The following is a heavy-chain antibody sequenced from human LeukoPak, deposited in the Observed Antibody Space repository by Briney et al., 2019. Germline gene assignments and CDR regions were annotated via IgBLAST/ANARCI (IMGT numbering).Heavy chain of an antibody. CDR3: ARDPHDGDYYFDY. CDR1: GGSISSSNW. CDR2: IYHSGST. V-gene: IGHV4-4*02. D-gene: IGHD4-17*01. Sequence: PSETLSLTCAVSGGSISSSNWWSWVRQPPGKGLEWLGEIYHSGSTNYNPSLKSRVTISVDKSKNQFSLKLSSVTAADTAVYYCARDPHDGDYYFDYWGQGPLVTVSS. J-gene: IGHJ4*02.